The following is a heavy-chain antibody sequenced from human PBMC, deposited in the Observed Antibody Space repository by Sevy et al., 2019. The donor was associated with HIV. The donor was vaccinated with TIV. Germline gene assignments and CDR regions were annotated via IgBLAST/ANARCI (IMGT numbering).Heavy chain of an antibody. CDR1: GFSFDSYG. D-gene: IGHD3-22*01. V-gene: IGHV3-23*01. CDR2: ISGSGTRT. Sequence: GGSLRLSCAVSGFSFDSYGMTWVRQAPGKGLEWVSGISGSGTRTYYADSVKGRFITSRDNSKNTLYLQMNSLRSEDKAIDYCAKGGGGHYDPDEIGYYFYYYNMDVWGKGTTVTVSS. CDR3: AKGGGGHYDPDEIGYYFYYYNMDV. J-gene: IGHJ6*03.